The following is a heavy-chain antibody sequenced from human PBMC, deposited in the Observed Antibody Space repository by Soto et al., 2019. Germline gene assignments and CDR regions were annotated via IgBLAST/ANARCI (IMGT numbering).Heavy chain of an antibody. D-gene: IGHD3-16*01. J-gene: IGHJ4*02. CDR2: VSPNSGNP. CDR1: GYTFSSYD. CDR3: ARGDQRRGWGGGGY. V-gene: IGHV1-8*01. Sequence: QVQLVQSGAEVKKPGASVKVSCKASGYTFSSYDINWVRQAPGQGLEWMGWVSPNSGNPGYAQKFKGRVTMTRDTPIRTTHMEARRLTSEDPGVCYMARGDQRRGWGGGGYWGQGTLVTVSS.